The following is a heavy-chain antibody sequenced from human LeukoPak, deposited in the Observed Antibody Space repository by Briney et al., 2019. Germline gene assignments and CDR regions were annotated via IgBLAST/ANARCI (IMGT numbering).Heavy chain of an antibody. D-gene: IGHD3-3*01. CDR2: ISAYNGNT. Sequence: ASVKVSCKASGYTFTSYGISWVRQAPGQGLEWMGWISAYNGNTNYAQKIQGRVTMTTDTSTSTAYMELRSLRSDDTAVYYCARDYMSRFLPPPTFDYWGQGTLVTVSS. CDR3: ARDYMSRFLPPPTFDY. J-gene: IGHJ4*02. V-gene: IGHV1-18*01. CDR1: GYTFTSYG.